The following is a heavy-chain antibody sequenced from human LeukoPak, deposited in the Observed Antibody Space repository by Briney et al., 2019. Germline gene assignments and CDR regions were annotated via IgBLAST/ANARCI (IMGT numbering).Heavy chain of an antibody. Sequence: SETLSLTCTVSGGSISSGSYYWSWIRQPAGKGLEWIARIYTSATTNYNPSLKSRVTISVDTSKNEFSLKLSSVTAADTAMYYCAREVTLYGSGSPSWFDPWGQGTLATVSS. D-gene: IGHD3-10*01. CDR2: IYTSATT. CDR1: GGSISSGSYY. J-gene: IGHJ5*02. V-gene: IGHV4-61*02. CDR3: AREVTLYGSGSPSWFDP.